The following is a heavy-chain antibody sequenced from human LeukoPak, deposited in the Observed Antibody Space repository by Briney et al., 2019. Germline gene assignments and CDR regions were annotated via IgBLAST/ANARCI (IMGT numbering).Heavy chain of an antibody. CDR1: GFTFNRYA. CDR3: ARDRGWSQTYGRGTYGLDY. V-gene: IGHV3-23*01. CDR2: ISGSGGST. Sequence: GGSVRLSCSASGFTFNRYALSWVPQAPGKGLEWVSAISGSGGSTYYADSVKGRFTISRDNSKNTLYLQMNSLRAEDAAVYYCARDRGWSQTYGRGTYGLDYWGQGTLVTVSS. D-gene: IGHD3-16*02. J-gene: IGHJ4*02.